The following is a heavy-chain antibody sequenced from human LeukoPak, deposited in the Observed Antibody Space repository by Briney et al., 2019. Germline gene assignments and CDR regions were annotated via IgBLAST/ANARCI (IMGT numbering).Heavy chain of an antibody. Sequence: ASVKVSCKAPGYTFTSYGISWVRQAPGQGLEWMGWISAYNGNTNYAQKLQGRVTMTTDTSTSTAYMELRSLRSDDTAVYYCARARGYCSGGSCRHFDYWGQGTLVTVSS. CDR2: ISAYNGNT. CDR1: GYTFTSYG. D-gene: IGHD2-15*01. V-gene: IGHV1-18*04. CDR3: ARARGYCSGGSCRHFDY. J-gene: IGHJ4*02.